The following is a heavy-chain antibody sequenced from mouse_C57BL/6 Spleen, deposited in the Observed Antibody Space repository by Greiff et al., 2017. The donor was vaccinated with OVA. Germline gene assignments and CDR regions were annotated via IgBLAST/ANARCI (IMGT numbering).Heavy chain of an antibody. V-gene: IGHV1-58*01. D-gene: IGHD5-1-1*01. CDR1: GYTFTSYG. Sequence: VQLKQSGAELVRPGASVKMSCKTSGYTFTSYGINWVKQRPGQGLEWIGVIYLDNGYTEYNEKFKGKATLTADKSSSTAYMQLSSLTSEDSAVYYCAREEEAEDTGIAYWGQGTLVTVSA. CDR3: AREEEAEDTGIAY. CDR2: IYLDNGYT. J-gene: IGHJ3*01.